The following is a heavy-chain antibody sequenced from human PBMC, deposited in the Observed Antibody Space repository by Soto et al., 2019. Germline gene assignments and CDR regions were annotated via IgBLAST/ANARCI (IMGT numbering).Heavy chain of an antibody. J-gene: IGHJ4*02. CDR2: ISYDGSNK. D-gene: IGHD2-2*01. CDR3: ARGPSSLTRFDY. CDR1: GFSFSSYA. V-gene: IGHV3-30-3*01. Sequence: QVQLVESGGGVVQPGRSLRLSCAASGFSFSSYAMCWVRQTPGKGLEWVAVISYDGSNKYYADSVKGRFTISRDNSKNTLYLQINSLRAEDTAVYYCARGPSSLTRFDYWGQGTLVTVSS.